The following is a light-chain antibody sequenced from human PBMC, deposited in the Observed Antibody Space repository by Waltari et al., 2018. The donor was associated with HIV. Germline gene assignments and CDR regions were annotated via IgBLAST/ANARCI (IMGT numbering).Light chain of an antibody. V-gene: IGLV3-19*01. CDR1: SLRSYY. CDR2: GKN. CDR3: NSRDSSGNHLRVV. Sequence: SSELTQDPAVSVALGQPVRITCQVDSLRSYYASWYQQKPGQAPVLVIYGKNNRPSGIPDRFAGSSSGNTASLTITGAQAEDEADYYCNSRDSSGNHLRVVFGGGTKLTVL. J-gene: IGLJ2*01.